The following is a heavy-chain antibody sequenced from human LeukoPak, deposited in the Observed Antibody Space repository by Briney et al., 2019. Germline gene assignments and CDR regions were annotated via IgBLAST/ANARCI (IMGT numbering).Heavy chain of an antibody. CDR2: IKQDGSEK. CDR1: GFTFSSYW. V-gene: IGHV3-7*01. CDR3: ARLWFGELSHHDY. D-gene: IGHD3-10*01. J-gene: IGHJ4*02. Sequence: PGGSLRLSCAASGFTFSSYWMSWVRQAPGMGLEWEANIKQDGSEKYYVDSVKGRFTISRDNAKNSLYLQMNSLRAEDTAVYYCARLWFGELSHHDYWGQGTLVTVSS.